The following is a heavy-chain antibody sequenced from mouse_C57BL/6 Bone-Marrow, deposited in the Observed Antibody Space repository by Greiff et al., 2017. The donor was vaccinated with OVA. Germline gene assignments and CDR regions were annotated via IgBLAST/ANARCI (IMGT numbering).Heavy chain of an antibody. CDR3: ARGGGIAMDY. V-gene: IGHV1-54*01. Sequence: VQLQQSGAELVRPGTSVKVSCKASGYAFTNYLIEWVKQRPGQGLEWIGVINPGSGGTNYNEKFKGKATLTADKSSSTAYMQLSSLTSEDSAVYFCARGGGIAMDYWGQGTSATVSS. CDR1: GYAFTNYL. CDR2: INPGSGGT. J-gene: IGHJ4*01.